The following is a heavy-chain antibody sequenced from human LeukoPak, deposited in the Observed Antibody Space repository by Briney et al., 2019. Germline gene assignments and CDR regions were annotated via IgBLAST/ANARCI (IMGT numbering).Heavy chain of an antibody. CDR2: INHSGSI. Sequence: SETLSLTCAVYGGSFSGDYWNWIRQPPGKGLERIGEINHSGSINSNPSLKSRVTISVDRSKNQFSLKLSSVTAADTAVYYCARRPRYSSGWYYFDSWGQGTLVTVSS. D-gene: IGHD6-19*01. V-gene: IGHV4-34*01. CDR1: GGSFSGDY. CDR3: ARRPRYSSGWYYFDS. J-gene: IGHJ4*02.